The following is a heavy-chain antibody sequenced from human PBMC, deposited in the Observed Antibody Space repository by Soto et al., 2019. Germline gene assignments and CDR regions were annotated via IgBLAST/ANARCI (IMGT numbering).Heavy chain of an antibody. V-gene: IGHV4-61*01. CDR3: ARDYYYGSGSYKSNWFDP. CDR2: IYYSGST. J-gene: IGHJ5*02. CDR1: GGSVISGSYY. Sequence: PSETLSLTCTVSGGSVISGSYYWSWIRQPPGKGLEWIGYIYYSGSTNYNPSLKSRVTISVDTSKNQFSLKLSSVTAADTAVYYCARDYYYGSGSYKSNWFDPWGQGTLVTVSS. D-gene: IGHD3-10*01.